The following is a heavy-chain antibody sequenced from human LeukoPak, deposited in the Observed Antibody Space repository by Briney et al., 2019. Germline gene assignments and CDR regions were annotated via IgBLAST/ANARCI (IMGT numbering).Heavy chain of an antibody. D-gene: IGHD4-11*01. CDR3: AREATVTNLHYYYYMDV. CDR1: GFTFSSYA. V-gene: IGHV3-30*04. Sequence: GGSLRLSCGASGFTFSSYAMHWVRQAPGKGLEWMAVISYDGSNKYYADSVKGRFTISRDNSKNTLYLQMNSLRAEDTAVYYCAREATVTNLHYYYYMDVWGKGTTVTVSS. J-gene: IGHJ6*03. CDR2: ISYDGSNK.